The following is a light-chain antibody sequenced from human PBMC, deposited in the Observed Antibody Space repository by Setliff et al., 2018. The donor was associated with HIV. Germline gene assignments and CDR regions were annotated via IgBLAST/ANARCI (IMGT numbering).Light chain of an antibody. J-gene: IGLJ1*01. V-gene: IGLV2-14*03. CDR3: SSYTNTITLYV. CDR1: SSDIGGYNY. CDR2: DVT. Sequence: QSVLTQPAPVSGSPGQSITISCTGTSSDIGGYNYVSWYQQHPGKAPKLMIYDVTNRPSGVSNRFSGSKSGNTASLTISGLQAEDEADYYCSSYTNTITLYVFGSGTKVTVL.